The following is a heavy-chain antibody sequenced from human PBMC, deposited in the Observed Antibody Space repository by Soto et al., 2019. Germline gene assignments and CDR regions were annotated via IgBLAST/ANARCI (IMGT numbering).Heavy chain of an antibody. D-gene: IGHD3-22*01. Sequence: GGSLRLSCTPSGFIFSDYSMNWVRQAPGKGLEWISYITTTSSTMYYADSVKGQFTISRDNAKNSLYLQMNSLRDEDTAVYYCARDSSGRQYYGMDVWGQGTTVTVSS. CDR3: ARDSSGRQYYGMDV. CDR2: ITTTSSTM. J-gene: IGHJ6*02. CDR1: GFIFSDYS. V-gene: IGHV3-48*02.